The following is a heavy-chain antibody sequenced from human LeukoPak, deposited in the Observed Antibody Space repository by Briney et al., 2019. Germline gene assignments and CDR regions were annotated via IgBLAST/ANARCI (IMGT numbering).Heavy chain of an antibody. CDR3: ARDITLPDSPLSGMDV. Sequence: GGSLRLSCAASGFTFSSYSMNWVRRAPGKGLEWVSSISSSSSYIYYADSVKGRFTISRDNAKNSLYLQMNSLRAEDTAVYYCARDITLPDSPLSGMDVWGQGTTVTVSS. V-gene: IGHV3-21*01. D-gene: IGHD3-22*01. CDR2: ISSSSSYI. J-gene: IGHJ6*02. CDR1: GFTFSSYS.